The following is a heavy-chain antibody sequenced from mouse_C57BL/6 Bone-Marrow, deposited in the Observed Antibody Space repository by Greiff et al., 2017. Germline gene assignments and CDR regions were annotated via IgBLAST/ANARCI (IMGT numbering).Heavy chain of an antibody. Sequence: QVQLQQSGAELVRPGTSVKVSCKASGYAFTNYLIEWVKQRPGQGLEWIGVINPGSGGTNYNEKFKGKATLTADKSSSTAYMQRSSLTSEDSAVYFCARATTVVEDWYFDVWGTGTTVTVSS. CDR2: INPGSGGT. V-gene: IGHV1-54*01. J-gene: IGHJ1*03. CDR3: ARATTVVEDWYFDV. D-gene: IGHD1-1*01. CDR1: GYAFTNYL.